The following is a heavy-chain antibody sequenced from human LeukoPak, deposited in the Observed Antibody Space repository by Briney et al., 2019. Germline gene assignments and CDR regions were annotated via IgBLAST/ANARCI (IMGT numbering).Heavy chain of an antibody. D-gene: IGHD4-17*01. CDR1: GGSISSGDYY. Sequence: PSQTLSLTCTVSGGSISSGDYYWSWIRQPPGKGLEWIGYIYYSGSTYYNPSLKSRVTISVDTSKNQFSLKLSSVTAADTAVYYCARGYLGDYGWFDPWGQGTLVTVSS. J-gene: IGHJ5*02. CDR2: IYYSGST. CDR3: ARGYLGDYGWFDP. V-gene: IGHV4-30-4*01.